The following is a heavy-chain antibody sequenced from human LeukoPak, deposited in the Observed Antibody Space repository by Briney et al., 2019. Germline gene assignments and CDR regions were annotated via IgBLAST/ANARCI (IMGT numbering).Heavy chain of an antibody. CDR3: ARVWSRIVGATTSSEY. J-gene: IGHJ4*02. CDR2: IYSGGST. Sequence: GGSLRLSCAASGFTVSSNYMSWVRQAPGKGLEWVSLIYSGGSTYYADSVKGRFTISRDNSKNTLYLQMNSLRAEDTAVYYCARVWSRIVGATTSSEYWGQGTLVTVSS. CDR1: GFTVSSNY. V-gene: IGHV3-53*01. D-gene: IGHD1-26*01.